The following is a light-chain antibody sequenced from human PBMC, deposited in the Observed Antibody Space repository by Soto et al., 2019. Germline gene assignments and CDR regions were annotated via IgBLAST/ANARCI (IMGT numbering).Light chain of an antibody. CDR2: GAS. Sequence: DIVLTQSPGTLSLSPGERATLSCRASQSVSSSNLAWYQQKPGQAPRLLIYGASTRATGIPARFSGSGSGTEFTLTISSLQSEDFAVYYCQQYNNWWTFGQGTKVDIK. V-gene: IGKV3-15*01. J-gene: IGKJ1*01. CDR1: QSVSSSN. CDR3: QQYNNWWT.